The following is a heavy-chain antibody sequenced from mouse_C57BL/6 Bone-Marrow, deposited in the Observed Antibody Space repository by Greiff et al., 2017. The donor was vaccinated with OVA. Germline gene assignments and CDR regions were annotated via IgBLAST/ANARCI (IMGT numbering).Heavy chain of an antibody. CDR3: ARGDYGSSYRYFDY. J-gene: IGHJ2*01. CDR2: INYDGSST. CDR1: GFTFSDYY. D-gene: IGHD1-1*01. V-gene: IGHV5-16*01. Sequence: EVHLVESEGGLVQPGSSMKLSCTASGFTFSDYYMAWVRQVPEKGLEWVANINYDGSSTYYLDSLKSRFIISRDNAKNILYLQMSSLKSEDTATYYCARGDYGSSYRYFDYWGQGTTLTVSS.